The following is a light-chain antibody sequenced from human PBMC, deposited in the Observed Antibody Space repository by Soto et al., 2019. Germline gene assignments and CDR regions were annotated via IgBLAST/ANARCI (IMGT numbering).Light chain of an antibody. CDR1: RHVYINA. V-gene: IGKV3-20*01. CDR3: QQYGASPFT. J-gene: IGKJ3*01. CDR2: GAS. Sequence: VVLTQSPATLSLSPGDRATLSCRASRHVYINALGWYQQKPGRTPTLLIYGASTRATDIPDRFSATGSGTDFSLTIRGVEPEDSAVYYCQQYGASPFTFGPGT.